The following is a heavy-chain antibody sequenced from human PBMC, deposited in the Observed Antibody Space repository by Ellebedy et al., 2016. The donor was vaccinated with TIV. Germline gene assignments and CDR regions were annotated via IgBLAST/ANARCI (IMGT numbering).Heavy chain of an antibody. CDR2: IIPILGIA. CDR1: GGTFSSYA. Sequence: ASVKVSCKASGGTFSSYAISWVRQAPGQGLEWMGRIIPILGIANYAQKFQGRVTITRDTSASTAYMELSSLRSEDTAVYYCAREARGDCSSTSCYIGWFDPWGPGTLVTVSS. CDR3: AREARGDCSSTSCYIGWFDP. V-gene: IGHV1-69*04. D-gene: IGHD2-2*02. J-gene: IGHJ5*02.